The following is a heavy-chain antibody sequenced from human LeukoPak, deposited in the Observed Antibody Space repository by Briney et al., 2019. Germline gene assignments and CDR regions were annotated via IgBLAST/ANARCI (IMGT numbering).Heavy chain of an antibody. Sequence: ASVKVSCKASGYTLTSYYMHWVRQAPGQGLEWMGIINPSGGSTSYAQKFQGRVTMTRDTSTSTVYMELSSLRSEDTAVYYCARDYVVVPAAIGWFDPWGQGTLVTVSS. CDR3: ARDYVVVPAAIGWFDP. D-gene: IGHD2-2*01. CDR2: INPSGGST. V-gene: IGHV1-46*01. J-gene: IGHJ5*02. CDR1: GYTLTSYY.